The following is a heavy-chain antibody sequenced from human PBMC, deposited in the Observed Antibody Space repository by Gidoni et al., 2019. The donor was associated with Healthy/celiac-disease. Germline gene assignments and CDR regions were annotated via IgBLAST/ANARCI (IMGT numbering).Heavy chain of an antibody. V-gene: IGHV3-23*01. CDR1: GFTFSSYA. Sequence: EVQLLESGGGLVQPGGSLRLSCAASGFTFSSYAMSWVRQAPGKGLEWVSANSGSGGSTYYADSVKGRFTISRDNSKNTLYLQMNSLRAEDTAVYYCAGSGDYYDSSGYYPGLDYWGQGTLVTVSS. J-gene: IGHJ4*02. CDR3: AGSGDYYDSSGYYPGLDY. D-gene: IGHD3-22*01. CDR2: NSGSGGST.